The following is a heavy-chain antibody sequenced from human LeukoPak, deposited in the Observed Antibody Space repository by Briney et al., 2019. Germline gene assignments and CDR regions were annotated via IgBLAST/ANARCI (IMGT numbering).Heavy chain of an antibody. Sequence: GGSLRLSCAASGFTFSSYSMNWVRQAPGKGLEWVSSISSSSSYIYYADSEKGRFTISRDNAKNSLYLQMNSLRAEDTAVYYCARGVSTFSEFDPWGQGTLVTVSS. J-gene: IGHJ5*02. D-gene: IGHD5/OR15-5a*01. V-gene: IGHV3-21*01. CDR3: ARGVSTFSEFDP. CDR2: ISSSSSYI. CDR1: GFTFSSYS.